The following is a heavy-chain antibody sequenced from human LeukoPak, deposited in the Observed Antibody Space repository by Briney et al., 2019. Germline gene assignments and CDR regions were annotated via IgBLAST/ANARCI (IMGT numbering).Heavy chain of an antibody. CDR1: GFTFSSYA. Sequence: GGSLRLSCAASGFTFSSYAMHWVRQAPGKGLEWVAVISYDGSNKFYADSVKGRFTFSRDNSKSTLSLQMNSLRAEDTAIYYCATYRQVLLPFESWGQGTLVTVSS. D-gene: IGHD2-8*02. CDR2: ISYDGSNK. V-gene: IGHV3-30*04. J-gene: IGHJ4*02. CDR3: ATYRQVLLPFES.